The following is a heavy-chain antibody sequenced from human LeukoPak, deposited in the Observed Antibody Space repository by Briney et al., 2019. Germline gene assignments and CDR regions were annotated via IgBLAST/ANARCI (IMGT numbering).Heavy chain of an antibody. Sequence: SETLSLTCAVYGGSFSGYYWSWIRQPPGKGLEWIGEINHSGSTNYNPSLKSRVTISVDTSKNQFSLKLSSVTAADTAVYYCARDRDYWGQGTLVTVSS. CDR3: ARDRDY. V-gene: IGHV4-34*01. CDR2: INHSGST. CDR1: GGSFSGYY. J-gene: IGHJ4*02.